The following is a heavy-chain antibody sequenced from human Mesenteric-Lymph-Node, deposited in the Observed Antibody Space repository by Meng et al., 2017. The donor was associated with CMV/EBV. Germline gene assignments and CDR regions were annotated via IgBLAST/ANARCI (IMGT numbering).Heavy chain of an antibody. J-gene: IGHJ4*02. CDR1: GDSISSGHYY. CDR2: IYYSGTT. Sequence: GSLRLSCTVSGDSISSGHYYWGWIRQPPGKGLEWIGTIYYSGTTYYNPSLKSRVTISVDTPNNQCSLRLSSVTAADTALYYCARQRPGVGHYFDFWGQGTLVTVSS. D-gene: IGHD1-26*01. CDR3: ARQRPGVGHYFDF. V-gene: IGHV4-39*07.